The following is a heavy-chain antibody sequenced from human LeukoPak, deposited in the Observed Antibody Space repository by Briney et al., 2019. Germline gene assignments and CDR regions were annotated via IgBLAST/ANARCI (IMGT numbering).Heavy chain of an antibody. CDR1: GFTFSSYA. V-gene: IGHV3-23*01. CDR3: ARIGYSSSSFDY. D-gene: IGHD6-6*01. CDR2: ISGSGGST. J-gene: IGHJ4*02. Sequence: PGGSLRLSCAASGFTFSSYAMSWVRQAPGKGLEWVSAISGSGGSTYYADSVKGRFTISRDNSKNTLYLQMNSLRVEDTAVYYCARIGYSSSSFDYWGQGTLVTVSS.